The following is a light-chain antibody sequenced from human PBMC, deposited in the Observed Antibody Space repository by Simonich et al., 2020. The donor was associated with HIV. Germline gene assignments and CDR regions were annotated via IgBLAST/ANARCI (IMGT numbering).Light chain of an antibody. CDR1: QGIRNS. V-gene: IGKV1-NL1*01. CDR3: QQYYSYPPT. Sequence: DIQMTQSPSSLSASVGDRVTITCRASQGIRNSLAWYQQKPGKAPKLLIYAASTLQSGVPSRFSGSGSGTDFTLTISCLQSEDFATYYCQQYYSYPPTFGGGTKVEIK. CDR2: AAS. J-gene: IGKJ4*01.